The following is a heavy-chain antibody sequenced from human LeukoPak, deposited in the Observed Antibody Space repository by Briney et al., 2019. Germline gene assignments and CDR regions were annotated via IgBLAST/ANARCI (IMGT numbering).Heavy chain of an antibody. Sequence: SETLSLTCAVYGGSFSGYYWSWIRQPPGKGLEWIGESNHSGSTNYNPSLRSRVTISVDTSKNQFSLKLSSVTAADTAVYYCARGRPPYYYDSSGYYRDYWGQGTLVTVSS. CDR2: SNHSGST. J-gene: IGHJ4*02. CDR1: GGSFSGYY. V-gene: IGHV4-34*01. D-gene: IGHD3-22*01. CDR3: ARGRPPYYYDSSGYYRDY.